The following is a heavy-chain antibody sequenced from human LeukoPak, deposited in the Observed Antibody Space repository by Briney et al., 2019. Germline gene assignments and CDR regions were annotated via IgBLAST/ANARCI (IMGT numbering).Heavy chain of an antibody. D-gene: IGHD3-9*01. V-gene: IGHV3-48*03. J-gene: IGHJ4*02. CDR2: ISSSGSTI. CDR3: ARVRNYDILTGYYNGGDY. Sequence: GGSLRLSCAASGFTFNSYEMDWVRQAPGKGLEWVSYISSSGSTIYYADSVKGRFTISRDNAKNSLYLQMNSLRAEDTAVYYCARVRNYDILTGYYNGGDYWGQGTLVTVSS. CDR1: GFTFNSYE.